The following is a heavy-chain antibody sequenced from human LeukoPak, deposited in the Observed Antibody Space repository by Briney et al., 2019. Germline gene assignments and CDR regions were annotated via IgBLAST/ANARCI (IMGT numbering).Heavy chain of an antibody. D-gene: IGHD6-6*01. CDR1: GFTFSSYG. V-gene: IGHV3-23*01. CDR2: FNGGGGNT. Sequence: GRSLRLSCAASGFTFSSYGMHWVRQAPGKGLEWVSTFNGGGGNTYYTDSVKGRFTISRDNSKNTLYLQMNSLRADDTAVYYCAKQSNSDSSTYDYWGQGTLVTVSS. J-gene: IGHJ4*02. CDR3: AKQSNSDSSTYDY.